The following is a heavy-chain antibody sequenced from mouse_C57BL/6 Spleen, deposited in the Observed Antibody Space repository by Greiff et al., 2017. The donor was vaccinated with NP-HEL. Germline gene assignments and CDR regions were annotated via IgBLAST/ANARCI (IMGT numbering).Heavy chain of an antibody. V-gene: IGHV5-4*03. CDR1: GFTFSSYA. CDR2: ISDGGSYT. D-gene: IGHD2-1*01. CDR3: ASLYGNFFDY. Sequence: EVKLMESGGGLVKPGGSLKLSCAASGFTFSSYAMSWVRQTPEKRLEWVATISDGGSYTYYPDNVKGRFTISRDNAKNNLYLQMSHLKSEDTAMYYCASLYGNFFDYWGRGTTLTVSS. J-gene: IGHJ2*01.